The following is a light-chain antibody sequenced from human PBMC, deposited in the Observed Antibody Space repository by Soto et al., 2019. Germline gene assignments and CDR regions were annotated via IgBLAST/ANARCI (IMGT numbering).Light chain of an antibody. CDR3: GTWDTGLVWV. CDR1: SSSIGTHY. J-gene: IGLJ3*02. Sequence: QSVLTQPPSVSAAPGQRVSISCSGSSSSIGTHYVAWYQQVPGTPPKLLIYDNNKRPSGTPDRFSGSKSGTSATLGITGLQPGDEADYYCGTWDTGLVWVFGGGTKLTVL. CDR2: DNN. V-gene: IGLV1-51*01.